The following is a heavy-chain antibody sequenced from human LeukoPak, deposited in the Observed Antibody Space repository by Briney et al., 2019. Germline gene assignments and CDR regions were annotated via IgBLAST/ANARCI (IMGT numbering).Heavy chain of an antibody. Sequence: SETLSLTCTVSGGSISSSTYYWSWIRQPAGTGLEWIGHIYTSGSTNYDPSLKSRVTISVDTSKNQFSLKLSSVTAADTAVYYCARSSVPYYYYNYYMDVWGKGTTVTVSS. J-gene: IGHJ6*03. CDR2: IYTSGST. V-gene: IGHV4-61*09. CDR3: ARSSVPYYYYNYYMDV. D-gene: IGHD3-22*01. CDR1: GGSISSSTYY.